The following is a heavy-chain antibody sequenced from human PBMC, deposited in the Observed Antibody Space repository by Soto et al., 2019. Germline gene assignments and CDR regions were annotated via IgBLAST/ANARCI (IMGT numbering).Heavy chain of an antibody. J-gene: IGHJ4*02. D-gene: IGHD1-7*01. CDR1: GFTFSSYD. Sequence: EVQLAESGGGMVQPGGSLRLSCVASGFTFSSYDMHWVRQAPGKGLEYVSSISSNGGTTYYGNYVKGRFTISRDNSKNTLYHQMGSLSAEDMAVYYCVRRVSGNYDYWGQGTLVTVSS. CDR3: VRRVSGNYDY. V-gene: IGHV3-64*01. CDR2: ISSNGGTT.